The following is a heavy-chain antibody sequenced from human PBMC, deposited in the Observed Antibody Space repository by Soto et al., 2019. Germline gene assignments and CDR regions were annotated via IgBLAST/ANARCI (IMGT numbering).Heavy chain of an antibody. CDR1: GGSISSYY. CDR2: IYYSGST. Sequence: SETLSLTCTVSGGSISSYYWSWIRQPPGKGLEWIGYIYYSGSTNYNPSLKSRVTISVDTSKNQFSLKLSSVTAADTAVYYCARDDPSMVRGVKYYYGMDVWGQGTTVTVSS. J-gene: IGHJ6*02. V-gene: IGHV4-59*12. D-gene: IGHD3-10*01. CDR3: ARDDPSMVRGVKYYYGMDV.